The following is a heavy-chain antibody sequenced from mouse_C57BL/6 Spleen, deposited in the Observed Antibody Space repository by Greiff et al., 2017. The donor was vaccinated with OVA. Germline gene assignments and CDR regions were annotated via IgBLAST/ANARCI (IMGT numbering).Heavy chain of an antibody. D-gene: IGHD1-1*01. CDR3: TRRITTVVATRAMDY. J-gene: IGHJ4*01. CDR1: GYTFTDYE. CDR2: IAPETGGT. V-gene: IGHV1-15*01. Sequence: VKLQESGAELVRPGASVTLSCKASGYTFTDYEMHWVQQTPVHGLEWIGAIAPETGGTAYNQKFKGKAILTADKSSSTAYMELRRLTSEDSAVYYGTRRITTVVATRAMDYWGQGTSVTVSS.